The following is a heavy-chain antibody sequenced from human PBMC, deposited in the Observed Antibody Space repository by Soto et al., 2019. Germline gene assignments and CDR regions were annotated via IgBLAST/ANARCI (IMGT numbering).Heavy chain of an antibody. Sequence: QVQLVQSGAEVKKPGASVKVSCKASGYTFTGYYMHWVRQAPGQGLEWMGWINPNSGGTNYAQKFQGWVTMTRDTCISTAYMELRRLRSDDTAVYYCARGGDLYCSGGSCYSWFDPWGQGTLVTVSS. D-gene: IGHD2-15*01. CDR2: INPNSGGT. J-gene: IGHJ5*02. CDR1: GYTFTGYY. CDR3: ARGGDLYCSGGSCYSWFDP. V-gene: IGHV1-2*04.